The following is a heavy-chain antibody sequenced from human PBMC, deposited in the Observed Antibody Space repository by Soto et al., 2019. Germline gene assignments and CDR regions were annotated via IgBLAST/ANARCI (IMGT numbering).Heavy chain of an antibody. V-gene: IGHV4-4*02. J-gene: IGHJ5*01. Sequence: QVQLQESGPGLVKPSGTLSLTCAVSGGSISSNNWCTWVRQPPGKGLEWIAEIYYTGSTNYNPSLKSRVTMSVDKSKNQFSLTLSSVTAAATAVYYCATRPGMTWFDSWGQGTLVTVSS. CDR3: ATRPGMTWFDS. CDR2: IYYTGST. CDR1: GGSISSNNW.